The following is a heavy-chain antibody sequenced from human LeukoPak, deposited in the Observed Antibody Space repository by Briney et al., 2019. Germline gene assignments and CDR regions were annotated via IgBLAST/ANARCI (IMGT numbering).Heavy chain of an antibody. CDR2: IYYSGST. D-gene: IGHD1-26*01. J-gene: IGHJ6*02. CDR3: ARVGGTNYYYYGMDV. V-gene: IGHV4-59*01. Sequence: TSETLSLTCTASGGSISNYYWSWIRQPPGKGLEWIGYIYYSGSTNYNPSLKSRVTISVDTSKNQFSLKLSSVTAADTAVYYCARVGGTNYYYYGMDVWGQGTTVTVSS. CDR1: GGSISNYY.